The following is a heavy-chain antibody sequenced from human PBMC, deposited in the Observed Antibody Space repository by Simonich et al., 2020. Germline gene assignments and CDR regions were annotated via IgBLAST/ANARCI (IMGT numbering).Heavy chain of an antibody. Sequence: QVQLVESGGGVVQPGRSLRLSCAASGFTFSSYAMHWVRQAPGKGLGWVAVISYDGRNKYYADSVKGRFTISRDNSKNTRYLQMNSLRAEDTAVYYCAREDLTGDAFDIWGQGTMVTVSS. J-gene: IGHJ3*02. CDR3: AREDLTGDAFDI. D-gene: IGHD7-27*01. CDR2: ISYDGRNK. V-gene: IGHV3-30*07. CDR1: GFTFSSYA.